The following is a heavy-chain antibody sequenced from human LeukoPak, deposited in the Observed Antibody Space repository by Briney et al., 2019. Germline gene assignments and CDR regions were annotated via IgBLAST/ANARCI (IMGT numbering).Heavy chain of an antibody. CDR1: GGSISSYY. Sequence: PSETLFLTCTVSGGSISSYYWSWIRQPPGKGLEWIGYIYYSGSTNYNPSLKSRVTISVDTSKNQFSLKLSSVTAADTAVYYCASAKQIDAFDIWGQGTMVTVSS. CDR2: IYYSGST. J-gene: IGHJ3*02. CDR3: ASAKQIDAFDI. V-gene: IGHV4-59*01.